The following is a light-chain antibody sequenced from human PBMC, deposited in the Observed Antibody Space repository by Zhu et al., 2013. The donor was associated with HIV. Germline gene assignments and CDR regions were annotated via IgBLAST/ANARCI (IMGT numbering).Light chain of an antibody. CDR1: QTVSSNF. J-gene: IGKJ4*01. CDR3: QQYDRSPLT. Sequence: DIVLTQSPGTLSLSPGERATLSCRASQTVSSNFLAWYHQIPGQAPRLLIYGASNRATGIPDRFSGSGSGTDFTLSISRLEPEDFAVYYCQQYDRSPLTFGGGT. CDR2: GAS. V-gene: IGKV3-20*01.